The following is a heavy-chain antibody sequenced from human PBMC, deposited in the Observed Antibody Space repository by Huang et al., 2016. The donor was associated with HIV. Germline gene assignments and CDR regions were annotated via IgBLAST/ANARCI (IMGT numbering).Heavy chain of an antibody. J-gene: IGHJ6*03. Sequence: QVQLVQSGAEVKKPGASVKVSCKAYGYTFSSFGISWVRQAPGQGLEWVGWISGYNGNTKCAKKVQGRLTMTTDTSTSTAYMELRSLRSDDTAVYYCARGGGIQLWLLGYYYMDVWGNGTTVTVSS. CDR3: ARGGGIQLWLLGYYYMDV. V-gene: IGHV1-18*01. CDR1: GYTFSSFG. D-gene: IGHD5-18*01. CDR2: ISGYNGNT.